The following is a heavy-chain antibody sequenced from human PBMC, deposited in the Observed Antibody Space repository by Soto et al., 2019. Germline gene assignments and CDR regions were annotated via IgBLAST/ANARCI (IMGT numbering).Heavy chain of an antibody. J-gene: IGHJ6*02. CDR3: ATLSGSYPGVYYGMDV. V-gene: IGHV1-24*01. CDR1: GYTLTELS. Sequence: GASVKVSCKVSGYTLTELSMHWVRQAPGKGLEWMGGFDPEDGETIYAQKFQGRVTMTEDTSTDTAYVELSSLRSEDTAVYYCATLSGSYPGVYYGMDVWGQGTTVTVSS. CDR2: FDPEDGET. D-gene: IGHD1-26*01.